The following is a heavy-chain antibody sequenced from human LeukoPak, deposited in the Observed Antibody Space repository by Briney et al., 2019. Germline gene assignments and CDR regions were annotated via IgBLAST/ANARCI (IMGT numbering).Heavy chain of an antibody. CDR3: AREGQYSEFQY. CDR2: ISPYNGNT. Sequence: ASVKVSCKASGYIFSDYGISWVRQAPGQGPEWMAWISPYNGNTKNAQKFQGRVSLTTETSTNTAYMELTSLRSDDTAVYFCAREGQYSEFQYWGHGTLVTVSS. V-gene: IGHV1-18*01. CDR1: GYIFSDYG. D-gene: IGHD1-26*01. J-gene: IGHJ4*01.